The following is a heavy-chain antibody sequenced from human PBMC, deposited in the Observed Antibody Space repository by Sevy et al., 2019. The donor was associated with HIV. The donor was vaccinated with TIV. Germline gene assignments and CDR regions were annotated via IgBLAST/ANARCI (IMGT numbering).Heavy chain of an antibody. J-gene: IGHJ4*02. Sequence: GGSLRLSCAASGFTFSSYSMNWVRQAPGKGLEWVSSISSSSSYRYYADSVKCRFTISRDNAKTSLFLQMNSLGAEDTAVYYCARGYSNYLIDYWGQGTLVTVSS. CDR3: ARGYSNYLIDY. CDR1: GFTFSSYS. D-gene: IGHD4-4*01. CDR2: ISSSSSYR. V-gene: IGHV3-21*01.